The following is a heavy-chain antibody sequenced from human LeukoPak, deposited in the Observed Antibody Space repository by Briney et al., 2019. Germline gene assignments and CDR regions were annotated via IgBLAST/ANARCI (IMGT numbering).Heavy chain of an antibody. V-gene: IGHV3-30-3*01. CDR2: ISYDGSNK. J-gene: IGHJ4*02. CDR3: ARDGDWDMYYFDY. CDR1: GFTFSSYA. Sequence: GGSLRLSCAASGFTFSSYAMHWVRQAPGKGLEWVAVISYDGSNKYYADSVKGRFTISRDNSKNTLYLQMNSLRAEDTAVYYCARDGDWDMYYFDYWGQGTLVTVSS. D-gene: IGHD2-21*02.